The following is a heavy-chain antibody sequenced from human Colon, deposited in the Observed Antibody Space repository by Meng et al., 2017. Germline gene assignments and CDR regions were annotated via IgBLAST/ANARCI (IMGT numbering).Heavy chain of an antibody. Sequence: QVQLQQWGAGLLKPSETLSLTCAFYGGSVSGYYWNWIRQSPGKGLGWIGEINHSGSTNYNPSLKSRVTISVDTSKNQFSLKLSSVTAADTAVYYCARGFWVVREIIITPLDYWGQGSLVTVSS. CDR2: INHSGST. V-gene: IGHV4-34*01. D-gene: IGHD3-10*01. CDR3: ARGFWVVREIIITPLDY. J-gene: IGHJ4*02. CDR1: GGSVSGYY.